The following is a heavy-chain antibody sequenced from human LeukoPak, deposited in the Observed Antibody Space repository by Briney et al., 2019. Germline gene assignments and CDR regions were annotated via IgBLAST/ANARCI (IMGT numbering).Heavy chain of an antibody. J-gene: IGHJ5*02. CDR3: ARAGITMIVVVPNWFDP. V-gene: IGHV4-59*05. CDR1: GGSISSYY. Sequence: SETLSLTCTVSGGSISSYYWSWIRQPPGKGLEWIGSIYYSGSTYYNPSLKSRVTISVDTSKNQFSLKLSSVTAADTAVYYCARAGITMIVVVPNWFDPWGQGTLVTVSS. D-gene: IGHD3-22*01. CDR2: IYYSGST.